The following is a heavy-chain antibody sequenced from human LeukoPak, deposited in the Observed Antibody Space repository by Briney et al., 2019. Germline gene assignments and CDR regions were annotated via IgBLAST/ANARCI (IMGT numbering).Heavy chain of an antibody. D-gene: IGHD1-26*01. CDR3: AKESGSYYDYYYYMDV. V-gene: IGHV3-30*07. CDR1: GFTFSSYA. Sequence: PGGSLRLSCAASGFTFSSYAMHWVRQAPGKGLEWAAVISYDGSNKYYADSVKGRFTISRDNSKNTLYLQMNSLRAEDTAVYYCAKESGSYYDYYYYMDVWGKGTTVTVSS. J-gene: IGHJ6*03. CDR2: ISYDGSNK.